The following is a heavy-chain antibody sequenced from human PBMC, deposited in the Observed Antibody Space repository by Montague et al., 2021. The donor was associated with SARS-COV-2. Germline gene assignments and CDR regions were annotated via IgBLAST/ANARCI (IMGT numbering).Heavy chain of an antibody. CDR3: ARDVRIPMLIEIQGYGMDV. CDR2: IYYSGST. Sequence: SETLSLTCTVSGGSISSSSSYWGWIRQPPGMGLEWIGSIYYSGSTYYNPSLKSRITISVDTSKNQFSLRLTSVTAADTAVYYCARDVRIPMLIEIQGYGMDVWGQGTTVTVSS. J-gene: IGHJ6*02. D-gene: IGHD3-22*01. CDR1: GGSISSSSSY. V-gene: IGHV4-39*07.